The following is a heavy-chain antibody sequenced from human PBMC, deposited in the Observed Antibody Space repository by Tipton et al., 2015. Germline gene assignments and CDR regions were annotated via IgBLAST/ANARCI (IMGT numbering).Heavy chain of an antibody. CDR1: GGSISTYY. CDR2: IYFSGTT. CDR3: ARGNMDTEESHFDN. J-gene: IGHJ4*02. V-gene: IGHV4-59*01. D-gene: IGHD3-10*01. Sequence: TLSLTCTVSGGSISTYYWSWIRQPPGKGLEWIGCIYFSGTTTYNPSLQSRVAISVDKSKSQFSLNLSSATAADSAVYYCARGNMDTEESHFDNWGQGTLVTVSS.